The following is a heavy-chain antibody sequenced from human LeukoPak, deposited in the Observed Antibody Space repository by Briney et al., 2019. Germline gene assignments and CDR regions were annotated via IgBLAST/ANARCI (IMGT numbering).Heavy chain of an antibody. CDR1: GYTFTSYG. J-gene: IGHJ4*02. CDR2: ISAYNGNT. D-gene: IGHD5-12*01. CDR3: ARYSGYDEIFDY. Sequence: ASVKVSCKASGYTFTSYGISWVRQAPGQGLEWMGWISAYNGNTNYAQKLQGRVTMTTDTSTSTAYMELRSLRSDDTVVYYRARYSGYDEIFDYWGQGTLVTVSS. V-gene: IGHV1-18*01.